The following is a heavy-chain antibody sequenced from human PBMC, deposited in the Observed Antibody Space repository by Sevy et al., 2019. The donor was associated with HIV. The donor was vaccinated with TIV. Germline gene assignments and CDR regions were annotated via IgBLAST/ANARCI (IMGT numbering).Heavy chain of an antibody. CDR3: VKAYYYDSSGLPDAFDI. J-gene: IGHJ3*02. D-gene: IGHD3-22*01. Sequence: GGSLRLSCSASGFTFSSYAMHWVRQAPGKGLEYVSAISSNGGSTYYADSVKGRFTISRDNSKNTLYLQMSSLRAEDTAEYYCVKAYYYDSSGLPDAFDIWGQVTMVTVSS. CDR2: ISSNGGST. CDR1: GFTFSSYA. V-gene: IGHV3-64D*06.